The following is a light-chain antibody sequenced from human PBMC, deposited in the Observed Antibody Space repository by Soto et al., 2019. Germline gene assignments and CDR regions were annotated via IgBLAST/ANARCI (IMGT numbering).Light chain of an antibody. CDR2: DAS. CDR3: QQRSNWPSFT. J-gene: IGKJ3*01. V-gene: IGKV3-11*01. CDR1: QSVSSY. Sequence: EIVLTQSPATLSLSPGERATLSCRASQSVSSYLAWYQQEPGQAPRLLIYDASNRATGIPARFSGRGSRTDFTLSISSLEPEDFAVYYCQQRSNWPSFTFGPGTRWIS.